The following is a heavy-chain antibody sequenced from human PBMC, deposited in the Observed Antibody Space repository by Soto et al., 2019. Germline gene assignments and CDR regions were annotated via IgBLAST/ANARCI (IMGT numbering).Heavy chain of an antibody. CDR2: ISGSGGST. Sequence: VGSMRLSCAASGFTFSSYAMSWVRQAPGKGLEWVSAISGSGGSTYYADSVKGRFIISRDNSKNTLYLQMNSLRAEDTAVYYFAKETRIAVAGTHPVYWGQGTLVTVSS. CDR3: AKETRIAVAGTHPVY. J-gene: IGHJ4*02. CDR1: GFTFSSYA. D-gene: IGHD6-19*01. V-gene: IGHV3-23*01.